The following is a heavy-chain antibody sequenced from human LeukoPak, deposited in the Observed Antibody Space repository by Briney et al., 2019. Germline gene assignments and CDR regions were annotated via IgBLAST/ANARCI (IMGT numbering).Heavy chain of an antibody. CDR2: IYWNGGST. CDR3: ARINTYYYDSSGYYSAFDL. V-gene: IGHV3-20*04. CDR1: GFTFDNYG. D-gene: IGHD3-22*01. J-gene: IGHJ3*01. Sequence: PGGSLRLSCAASGFTFDNYGMSWVRPVPGKGLEWGSGIYWNGGSTGYADSVKGRFTISRDNAKNSLYLQMNSLRAEDTALYYCARINTYYYDSSGYYSAFDLWGQGTIVTVSS.